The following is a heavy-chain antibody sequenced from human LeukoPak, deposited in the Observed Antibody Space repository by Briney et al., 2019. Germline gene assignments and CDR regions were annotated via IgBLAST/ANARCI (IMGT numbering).Heavy chain of an antibody. V-gene: IGHV1-69*13. CDR2: IIPIFGTA. J-gene: IGHJ4*02. CDR3: ARALYHTFDY. CDR1: GCTFSSYA. D-gene: IGHD2-2*01. Sequence: GASVKVSCKASGCTFSSYAISWVRQAPGQGLEWMGGIIPIFGTASYAQKFQGRVTITADESTSTAYMELRSLRSDDTAVYYCARALYHTFDYWGQGTLVTVSS.